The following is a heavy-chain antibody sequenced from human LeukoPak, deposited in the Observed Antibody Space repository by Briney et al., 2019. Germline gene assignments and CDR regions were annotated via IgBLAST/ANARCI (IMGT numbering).Heavy chain of an antibody. V-gene: IGHV3-30*04. Sequence: GGSLRLSCAGSGFTFSRFPMHWVRQAPGKALEWVAVISSDGSNKYYADSVKGRFTISRDNSKNTLYLQMNSLRVEDTAMYYCATWYNYYDSSGYYYWGQGTLVTVSS. J-gene: IGHJ4*02. D-gene: IGHD3-22*01. CDR3: ATWYNYYDSSGYYY. CDR1: GFTFSRFP. CDR2: ISSDGSNK.